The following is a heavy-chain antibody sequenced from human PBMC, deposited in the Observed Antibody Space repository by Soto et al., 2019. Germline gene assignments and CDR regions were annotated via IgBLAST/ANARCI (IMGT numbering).Heavy chain of an antibody. CDR2: INPRGGST. CDR1: GYTFTSYY. V-gene: IGHV1-46*01. J-gene: IGHJ5*02. CDR3: ARVALSGGGWLDP. Sequence: QVQLVQSGAEVQKPGASVNVSCKASGYTFTSYYMHWVRQAPGQGLEWMGIINPRGGSTTYAQKFQGRATVTGDTSTSTVYMELSNLRSDDTAIYYCARVALSGGGWLDPWGQGTLVTVSS. D-gene: IGHD1-26*01.